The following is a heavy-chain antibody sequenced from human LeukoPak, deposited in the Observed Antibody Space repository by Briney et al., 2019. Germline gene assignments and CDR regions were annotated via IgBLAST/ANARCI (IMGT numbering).Heavy chain of an antibody. V-gene: IGHV3-48*04. CDR3: ASLWAQLERTSP. Sequence: GGSLRLSCAASGFTFSSYGMSWVRQAPGKGLEWVSAISSSGSTIYYADSVKGRFTISRDNAKNSLYLQMNSLRAEDTAVYYCASLWAQLERTSPWGQGTLVTVSS. CDR2: ISSSGSTI. D-gene: IGHD1-1*01. J-gene: IGHJ5*02. CDR1: GFTFSSYG.